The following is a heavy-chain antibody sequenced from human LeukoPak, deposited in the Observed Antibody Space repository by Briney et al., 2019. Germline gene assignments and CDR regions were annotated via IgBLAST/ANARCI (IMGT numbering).Heavy chain of an antibody. CDR3: TGHHQAYSRTY. CDR2: INWNAGST. V-gene: IGHV3-20*04. D-gene: IGHD4-11*01. J-gene: IGHJ4*02. CDR1: GFTFDDYA. Sequence: GGSLRLSCAASGFTFDDYALSWVRQAPGKGLEWVSSINWNAGSTSYADSVRGRFTISRDNAKNSLYLQMNSLRAEDTAVYYCTGHHQAYSRTYWGQGTLVTVSS.